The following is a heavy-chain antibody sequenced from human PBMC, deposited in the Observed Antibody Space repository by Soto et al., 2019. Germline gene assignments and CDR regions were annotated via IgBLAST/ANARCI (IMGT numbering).Heavy chain of an antibody. Sequence: PGGSLRLSCAASGFTFSSHAMSWVRQAPGKGLEWVSAISGSGGNIYYADSVKGRFTISRDNAKNSLYLQMDSLRAEDTAVYYCARDWTTGTANYHYAMDVWGQGTTVTVSS. CDR3: ARDWTTGTANYHYAMDV. D-gene: IGHD4-17*01. V-gene: IGHV3-23*01. CDR1: GFTFSSHA. CDR2: ISGSGGNI. J-gene: IGHJ6*02.